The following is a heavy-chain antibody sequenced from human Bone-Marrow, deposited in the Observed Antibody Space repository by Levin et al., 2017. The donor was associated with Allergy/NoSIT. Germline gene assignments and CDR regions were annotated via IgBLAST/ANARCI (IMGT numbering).Heavy chain of an antibody. CDR1: GFSLSTSGVG. D-gene: IGHD3-22*01. Sequence: SGPTLVKPTQTLTLTCTFSGFSLSTSGVGVGWIRQPPGKALEWLALIYWDDDKRYSPSLKSRLTITKDTSKNQVVLTMTNMDPVDTATYYCAHSSSAGDSSGAYYYYGMDVWGQGTTVTVSS. J-gene: IGHJ6*02. CDR3: AHSSSAGDSSGAYYYYGMDV. CDR2: IYWDDDK. V-gene: IGHV2-5*02.